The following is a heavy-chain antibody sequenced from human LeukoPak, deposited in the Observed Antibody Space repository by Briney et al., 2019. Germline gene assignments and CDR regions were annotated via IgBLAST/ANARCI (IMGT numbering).Heavy chain of an antibody. CDR3: ARDRGTFYYDSGGYFFDY. V-gene: IGHV1-18*01. CDR2: VSAYNGNT. J-gene: IGHJ4*02. Sequence: ASVKVSCKASGYTFTNYGISWVRQAPGQGLEWMGWVSAYNGNTNYAQKLQGRVTMTTDTSTSTAYMELRSLRSDDTAVYYCARDRGTFYYDSGGYFFDYWGQGTLVTVSS. CDR1: GYTFTNYG. D-gene: IGHD3-22*01.